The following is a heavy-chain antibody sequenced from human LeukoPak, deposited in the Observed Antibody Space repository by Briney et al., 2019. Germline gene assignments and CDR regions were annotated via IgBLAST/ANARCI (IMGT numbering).Heavy chain of an antibody. Sequence: GGSLRLSCAASGFTFSSYSMNWVRQAPGKGLEWVSSISSSSSYIYYADSVKGRFTISRDNAKNSLYLQMNSLRAEDTAAYYCARGGYSGYDGRWGQGTLVTVSS. D-gene: IGHD5-12*01. V-gene: IGHV3-21*01. CDR3: ARGGYSGYDGR. CDR1: GFTFSSYS. CDR2: ISSSSSYI. J-gene: IGHJ4*02.